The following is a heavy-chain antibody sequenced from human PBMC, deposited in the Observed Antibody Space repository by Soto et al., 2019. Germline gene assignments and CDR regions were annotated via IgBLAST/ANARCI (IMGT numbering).Heavy chain of an antibody. D-gene: IGHD6-13*01. CDR1: GGSFSDYY. Sequence: SETLSLTCAVYGGSFSDYYWSWIRQPPGKGLEWIGEINHSGSTNYNPSLKSRVTISVDTSKNQFSLKLSSVTAADTAVYYCARAIAAAGPPNNWFDPWGQGTLVTVSS. CDR3: ARAIAAAGPPNNWFDP. V-gene: IGHV4-34*01. CDR2: INHSGST. J-gene: IGHJ5*02.